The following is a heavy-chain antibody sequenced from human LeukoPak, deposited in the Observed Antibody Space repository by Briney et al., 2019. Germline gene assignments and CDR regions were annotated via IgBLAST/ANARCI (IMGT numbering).Heavy chain of an antibody. CDR1: GFTFSRYA. Sequence: GGSLRLSCAASGFTFSRYAMSWVRQAPGKGLEWVSAISGGGDNTYYADSVRGRYTISRDNSKNTLFLQMNSLRAEDTAIYYCAKPVDGASVQRYFQHWGQGTLVTVSS. J-gene: IGHJ1*01. V-gene: IGHV3-23*01. D-gene: IGHD1-1*01. CDR3: AKPVDGASVQRYFQH. CDR2: ISGGGDNT.